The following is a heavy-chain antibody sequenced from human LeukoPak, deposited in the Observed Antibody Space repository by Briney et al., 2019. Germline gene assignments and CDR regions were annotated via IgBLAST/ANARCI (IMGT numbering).Heavy chain of an antibody. V-gene: IGHV4-61*02. Sequence: PSETLSLTCTVSGGSISSGSYYWSWIRQPAGKGLEWIGRIYTSGCTNYNPSLKSRVTISVDTSKNQFSLKLSSVTAADTAVYYCARIPKPGIAVAGMVHDWFDPWGQGTLVTVSS. CDR2: IYTSGCT. CDR3: ARIPKPGIAVAGMVHDWFDP. CDR1: GGSISSGSYY. D-gene: IGHD6-19*01. J-gene: IGHJ5*02.